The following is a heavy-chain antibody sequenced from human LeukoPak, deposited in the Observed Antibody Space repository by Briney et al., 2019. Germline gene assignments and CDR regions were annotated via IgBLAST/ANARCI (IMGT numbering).Heavy chain of an antibody. Sequence: GGSLRLSCAASGFTVSSNYMSWVRQAPGQGLEWVSVIYSGGSTYYADSVKGRFTISRDNSKNTLYFQMNSLRAEDTAVYYCARGATRNYFDYWGQGTLVTVSS. D-gene: IGHD5-12*01. J-gene: IGHJ4*02. V-gene: IGHV3-53*01. CDR1: GFTVSSNY. CDR2: IYSGGST. CDR3: ARGATRNYFDY.